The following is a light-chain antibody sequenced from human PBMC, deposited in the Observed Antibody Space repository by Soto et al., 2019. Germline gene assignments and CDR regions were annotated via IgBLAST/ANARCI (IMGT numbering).Light chain of an antibody. V-gene: IGKV3-11*01. Sequence: EIVLTQSPATLSLSPGERATLSCRASQSVSSYLAWYQQRPGQAPRLLIYDASNRATGIPARFSGSGSGTDFTLTISSLEPEDCAVYYCQPRSDGFTFGPGTKVDI. CDR3: QPRSDGFT. CDR2: DAS. CDR1: QSVSSY. J-gene: IGKJ3*01.